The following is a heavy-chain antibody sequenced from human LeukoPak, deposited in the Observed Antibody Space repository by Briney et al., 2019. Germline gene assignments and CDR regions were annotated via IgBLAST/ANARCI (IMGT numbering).Heavy chain of an antibody. CDR1: GGSISSGGYS. Sequence: SETLSLTCAVSGGSISSGGYSWSWIRQPPGKGLEWIGYIYHSGSTYYNPSLKSRVTISVDRSKNQFSLKLSSVTAADTAVYYCARTTVVAKYFDYWGQGTLVTVSS. CDR3: ARTTVVAKYFDY. V-gene: IGHV4-30-2*01. J-gene: IGHJ4*02. CDR2: IYHSGST. D-gene: IGHD4-23*01.